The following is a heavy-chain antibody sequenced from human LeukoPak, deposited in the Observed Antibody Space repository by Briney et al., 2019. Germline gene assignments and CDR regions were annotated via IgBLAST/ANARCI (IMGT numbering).Heavy chain of an antibody. J-gene: IGHJ4*02. CDR1: GGSFSGYY. Sequence: PSETLSLTCAVYGGSFSGYYWSWIRQPPGKGLEWIGEINHSGSTNYNPSLKSRVTISVDTSKNQFSLKLSSVTAADTAVYYCVNLSSSWYIAYWGQGTLVTASS. V-gene: IGHV4-34*01. CDR2: INHSGST. D-gene: IGHD6-13*01. CDR3: VNLSSSWYIAY.